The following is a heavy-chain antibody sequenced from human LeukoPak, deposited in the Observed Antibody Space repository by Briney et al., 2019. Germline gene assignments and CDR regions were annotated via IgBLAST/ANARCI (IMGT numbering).Heavy chain of an antibody. CDR3: ARVRRYYDFWSGDRGPNWFDP. Sequence: ASVKVSCKASGYTLTSYFIHWVRQAPGQGLEWMGIINPSGGSTNYAQKFQGRVTMTRDTSTSTVYMELSSLRSEDTAVYYCARVRRYYDFWSGDRGPNWFDPWGQGTLVTVSS. V-gene: IGHV1-46*01. J-gene: IGHJ5*02. CDR2: INPSGGST. CDR1: GYTLTSYF. D-gene: IGHD3-3*01.